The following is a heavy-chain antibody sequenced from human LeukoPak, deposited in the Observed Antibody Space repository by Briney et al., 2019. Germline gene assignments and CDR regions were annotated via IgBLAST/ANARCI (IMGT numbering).Heavy chain of an antibody. V-gene: IGHV1-18*01. CDR3: ARGPSNSVGNRVYFDF. CDR1: GYTFRSHA. J-gene: IGHJ4*02. CDR2: ISCYDGTT. Sequence: ASVKVSCEASGYTFRSHAISWVRQAPGQGLEWMGWISCYDGTTKYTQKFQGRVTLTTDTSTRTAYMELRNLRSDDTAVYYCARGPSNSVGNRVYFDFWGQGTLVTVS. D-gene: IGHD5/OR15-5a*01.